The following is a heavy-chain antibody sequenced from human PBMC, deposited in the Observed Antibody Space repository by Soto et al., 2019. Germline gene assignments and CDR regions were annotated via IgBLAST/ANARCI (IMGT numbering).Heavy chain of an antibody. CDR1: GGSISSGGYY. CDR2: IYYSGST. J-gene: IGHJ6*02. Sequence: QVQLQESGPGLVKPSQTLSLTCTVSGGSISSGGYYWSWIRQHPGKGLEWIGYIYYSGSTYYNPSLKSRVTISVDTSKNQFSLKLSSVPAADTAVYYCARDPDDFTRDGMDVWGQGTTVTVSS. D-gene: IGHD3-3*01. V-gene: IGHV4-31*03. CDR3: ARDPDDFTRDGMDV.